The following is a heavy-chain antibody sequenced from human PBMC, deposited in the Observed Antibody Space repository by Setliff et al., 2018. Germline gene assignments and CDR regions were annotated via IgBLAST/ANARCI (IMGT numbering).Heavy chain of an antibody. D-gene: IGHD3-16*02. CDR1: GYSISSGYI. CDR2: IGHTGST. CDR3: AIQPHMITFGGVTVLDP. Sequence: KPSETLSLTCTVSGYSISSGYIWGWIRQPPGKGLEWVGNIGHTGSTNYNPSLKSRVTISVDTSKNQFSLKLSSVTAADTAVYYCAIQPHMITFGGVTVLDPWGQGTLVTVSS. V-gene: IGHV4-38-2*02. J-gene: IGHJ5*02.